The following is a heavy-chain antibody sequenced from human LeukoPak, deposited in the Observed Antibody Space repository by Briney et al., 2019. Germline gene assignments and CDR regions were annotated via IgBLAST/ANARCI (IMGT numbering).Heavy chain of an antibody. J-gene: IGHJ6*03. CDR2: IIPIFGTA. V-gene: IGHV1-69*06. Sequence: SVQVSCKTSGGTFSSYAFSWVRQAPGQGLEWMGGIIPIFGTANYAQKFQGRVTITADKSTSTAYMELSSLRSEDTAVYYCAREDVRVTTYINYYYYMDVWGKGTTVTVSS. D-gene: IGHD4-17*01. CDR1: GGTFSSYA. CDR3: AREDVRVTTYINYYYYMDV.